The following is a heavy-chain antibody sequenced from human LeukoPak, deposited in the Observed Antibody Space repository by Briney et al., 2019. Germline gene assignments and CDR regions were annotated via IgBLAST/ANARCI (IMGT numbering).Heavy chain of an antibody. J-gene: IGHJ3*02. CDR2: INHSGGI. CDR1: GGSLSGYY. CDR3: TRGQGIAI. V-gene: IGHV4-34*01. D-gene: IGHD6-13*01. Sequence: PSETLSLTCAVYGGSLSGYYWSWIRQPPGKGLEWIGEINHSGGINYDPSLKSRVTISVDTSKNQFSLNLNSVTAADTAAYYGTRGQGIAIWGQGTKVTVSS.